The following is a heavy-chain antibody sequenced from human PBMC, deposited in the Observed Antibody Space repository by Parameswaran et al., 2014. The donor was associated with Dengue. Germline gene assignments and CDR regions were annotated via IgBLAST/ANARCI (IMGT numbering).Heavy chain of an antibody. J-gene: IGHJ4*02. V-gene: IGHV3-7*02. CDR3: ARLVSGLSYGDSYDY. CDR2: IKEDGSEK. D-gene: IGHD4-17*01. Sequence: VRQMPGKGLEWVANIKEDGSEKYSVDSVKGRFTVSRDNARNSLYLQMNSLRAEDTAVYYCARLVSGLSYGDSYDYWGQGVLVTVSS.